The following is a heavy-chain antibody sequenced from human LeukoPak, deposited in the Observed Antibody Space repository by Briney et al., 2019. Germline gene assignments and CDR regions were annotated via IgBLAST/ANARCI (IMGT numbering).Heavy chain of an antibody. D-gene: IGHD2-2*01. Sequence: PSETLSLTCTVSDGSISSNSYYWGWIRQPPGKGLEWIGSISYSGRTYYNPSLESRVTISVDASKNQFSLELNSVTAADTAVYYCVRGIYCSSTSCQVSGYMDVWGKGTTVTVSS. V-gene: IGHV4-39*01. CDR3: VRGIYCSSTSCQVSGYMDV. CDR1: DGSISSNSYY. CDR2: ISYSGRT. J-gene: IGHJ6*03.